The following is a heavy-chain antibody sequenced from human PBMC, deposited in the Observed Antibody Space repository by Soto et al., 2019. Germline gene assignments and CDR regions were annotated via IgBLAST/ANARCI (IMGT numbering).Heavy chain of an antibody. D-gene: IGHD6-6*01. CDR2: IWYDGSYK. J-gene: IGHJ6*02. V-gene: IGHV3-33*01. Sequence: PGGSLRLSCAASGSTFSSYGMHWVRQAPGKGLEWVAVIWYDGSYKYYADSVKGRFTISRDISKNTLYLQMNSLRAEDTAVYYCARQSEGSSFDYGMDVWGQGTTVTVSS. CDR1: GSTFSSYG. CDR3: ARQSEGSSFDYGMDV.